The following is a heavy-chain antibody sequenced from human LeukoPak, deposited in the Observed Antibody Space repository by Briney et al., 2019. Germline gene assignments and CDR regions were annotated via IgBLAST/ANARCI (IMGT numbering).Heavy chain of an antibody. Sequence: GGSLRLSCAASGFTFSTYAMHWVRQGPGKGLEWVAVISYDGSNKFYADSVKGRFTISRDNSKNTLYLQMSSLSAEDTAVYYCARVAGWAPFDYWGQGTLVTVSS. J-gene: IGHJ4*02. CDR1: GFTFSTYA. CDR3: ARVAGWAPFDY. V-gene: IGHV3-30-3*01. CDR2: ISYDGSNK. D-gene: IGHD6-19*01.